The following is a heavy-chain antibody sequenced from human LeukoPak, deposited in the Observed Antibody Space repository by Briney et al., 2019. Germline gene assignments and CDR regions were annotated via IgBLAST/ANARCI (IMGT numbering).Heavy chain of an antibody. J-gene: IGHJ3*02. CDR3: ARDEPNYYDSSGPRLGGAFDI. V-gene: IGHV4-39*02. D-gene: IGHD3-22*01. Sequence: TSETLSLTCTVSGGSISNNNYYWAWIRQPPGKGLECIGSIYYSGSPYYNPSLKSRVTISVDTSKNQFSLRLSSVTAADTAVYYCARDEPNYYDSSGPRLGGAFDIWGQGTMVTVSS. CDR2: IYYSGSP. CDR1: GGSISNNNYY.